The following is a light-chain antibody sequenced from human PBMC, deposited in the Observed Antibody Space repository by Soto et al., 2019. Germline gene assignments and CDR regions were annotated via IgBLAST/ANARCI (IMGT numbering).Light chain of an antibody. V-gene: IGKV1-27*01. CDR1: QAVKNF. Sequence: DIPMTQSPSSLSASVGDRVTITCRASQAVKNFIAWYQQKPGKVPKLLIYATFTLQSGVPTRFSGSGSGTVFTLTISSLQPEDVATYYCQQCNTARALSFGGGTKVEIK. J-gene: IGKJ4*01. CDR3: QQCNTARALS. CDR2: ATF.